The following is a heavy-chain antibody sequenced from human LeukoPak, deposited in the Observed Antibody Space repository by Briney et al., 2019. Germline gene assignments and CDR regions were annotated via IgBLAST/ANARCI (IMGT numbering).Heavy chain of an antibody. CDR2: IKSKTDGGTA. Sequence: ESGGGLVKPGGSLRLSCAASGFTFNNAWMSWVRQASGKGLEWVGRIKSKTDGGTADYAAPVKGRFTISRDDSKNTLYLQMNSLKTEDTAVYYCTRIIKSGSFDYWGQGTLVTVSS. V-gene: IGHV3-15*01. D-gene: IGHD1-26*01. J-gene: IGHJ4*02. CDR1: GFTFNNAW. CDR3: TRIIKSGSFDY.